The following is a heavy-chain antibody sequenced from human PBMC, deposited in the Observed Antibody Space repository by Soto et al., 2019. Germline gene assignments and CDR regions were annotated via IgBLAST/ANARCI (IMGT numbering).Heavy chain of an antibody. V-gene: IGHV1-18*01. CDR2: ISAYNGNT. J-gene: IGHJ3*02. CDR1: GYTFTSYG. Sequence: AASVKVSCKASGYTFTSYGISWVRQAPGQGLEWMGWISAYNGNTNYAQKLQGRVTMTTDTSTSTAYMELRSLRSDDTAVYYCARDRSSIAAAGDAFDIWGQGTMVTVSS. CDR3: ARDRSSIAAAGDAFDI. D-gene: IGHD6-13*01.